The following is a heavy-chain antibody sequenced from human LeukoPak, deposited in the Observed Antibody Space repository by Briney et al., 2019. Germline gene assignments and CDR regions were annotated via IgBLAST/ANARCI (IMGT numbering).Heavy chain of an antibody. J-gene: IGHJ4*02. CDR3: ATYTRHCSGGTCYSIDY. D-gene: IGHD2-15*01. Sequence: SETLSLTCTVSGDSLRSYHWTWIRQPPGRRLEWIGYVYYDGSNQYNPSLKSRVTISLDTSNSQFSLKLSSVTAADTAIYYCATYTRHCSGGTCYSIDYWGQGTLVSVSS. CDR1: GDSLRSYH. CDR2: VYYDGSN. V-gene: IGHV4-59*08.